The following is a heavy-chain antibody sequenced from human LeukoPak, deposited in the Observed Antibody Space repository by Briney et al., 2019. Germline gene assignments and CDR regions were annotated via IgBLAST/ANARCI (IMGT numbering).Heavy chain of an antibody. CDR1: GFTFSSYA. V-gene: IGHV3-23*01. CDR2: ISGSGGST. J-gene: IGHJ4*02. Sequence: PGGSLRLSCAASGFTFSSYAMSWVRQAPGKGLEWVSAISGSGGSTYYADSVKGRFTISRDNSKNTLYLQMNSLRAEDTAVYYCAKLSSYVWGSQHFDYWGQGTLVTVSS. CDR3: AKLSSYVWGSQHFDY. D-gene: IGHD3-16*01.